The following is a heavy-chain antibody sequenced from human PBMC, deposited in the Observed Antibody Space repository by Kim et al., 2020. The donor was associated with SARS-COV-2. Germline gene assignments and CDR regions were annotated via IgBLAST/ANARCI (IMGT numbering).Heavy chain of an antibody. J-gene: IGHJ3*02. CDR3: PKLGYCSSTSCYGDAFDI. D-gene: IGHD2-2*01. Sequence: SGPTLVNPTQTLTLTCTFSGFSLSTSGVGVGWIRQPPGKALEWLALIYWHDDKRYSPSLRGRLTITKDTSKNQVVLTMTNMDPVDTATYYCPKLGYCSSTSCYGDAFDIWGQGTMVTVSS. V-gene: IGHV2-5*01. CDR2: IYWHDDK. CDR1: GFSLSTSGVG.